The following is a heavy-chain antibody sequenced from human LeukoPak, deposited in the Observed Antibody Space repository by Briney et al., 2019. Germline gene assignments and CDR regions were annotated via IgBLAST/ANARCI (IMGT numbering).Heavy chain of an antibody. CDR1: GGSFSGYY. Sequence: SETLSLTCAVYGGSFSGYYWSWIRQPPGKGLEWIGEINHSGSTNYNPSLKSRVTISVDASKNQFSLKLSSVTAADTAVYYCARLYSSSWYRWFDPWGQGTLVTVSS. CDR3: ARLYSSSWYRWFDP. D-gene: IGHD6-13*01. V-gene: IGHV4-34*01. CDR2: INHSGST. J-gene: IGHJ5*02.